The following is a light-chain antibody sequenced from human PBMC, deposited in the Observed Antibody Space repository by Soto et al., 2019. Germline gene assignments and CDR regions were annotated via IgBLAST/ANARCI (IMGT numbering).Light chain of an antibody. J-gene: IGKJ5*01. V-gene: IGKV3-11*01. CDR3: QQRSNWHPFT. Sequence: EIVFTPSPATLSLSPGERATLSCRASQIVISYLAWYQQKPGQAPRLLIYDASNRATGIPARFSGSGSGTDFTLTISSLEPEDFAVYYCQQRSNWHPFTFGQGTRLEIK. CDR2: DAS. CDR1: QIVISY.